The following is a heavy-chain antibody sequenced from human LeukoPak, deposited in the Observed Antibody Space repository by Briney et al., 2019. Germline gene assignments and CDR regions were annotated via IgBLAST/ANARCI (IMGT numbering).Heavy chain of an antibody. J-gene: IGHJ4*02. CDR3: ARSSRIAVAPDY. CDR1: GGSISSSSYY. CDR2: IYYSGST. D-gene: IGHD6-19*01. Sequence: PSETLSLTCTVSGGSISSSSYYWGWIRQPPGKGLEWIGSIYYSGSTYYNPSLKSRVTISVDMSKNQFSLKLSSVTAADTAVYYCARSSRIAVAPDYWGQGTLVTVSS. V-gene: IGHV4-39*01.